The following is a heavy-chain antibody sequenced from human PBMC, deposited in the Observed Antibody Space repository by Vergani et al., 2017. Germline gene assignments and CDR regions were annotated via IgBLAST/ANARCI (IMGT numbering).Heavy chain of an antibody. CDR1: GFTFSVYG. D-gene: IGHD5-18*01. CDR3: AKDDPGMGGYGFDY. Sequence: LQWLDSGGGVVNRGGPLRFSGTALGFTFSVYGFTGFGQAPGKGLQWVSFIRHDASKKYYADSVKGRFTISRDNSKNTLYLQLNSVRVEDTAVYHCAKDDPGMGGYGFDYWGQGTLVTVSS. CDR2: IRHDASKK. J-gene: IGHJ4*02. V-gene: IGHV3-30*02.